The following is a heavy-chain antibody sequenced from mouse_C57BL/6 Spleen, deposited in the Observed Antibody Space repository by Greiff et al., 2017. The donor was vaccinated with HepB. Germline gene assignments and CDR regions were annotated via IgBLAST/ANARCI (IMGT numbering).Heavy chain of an antibody. CDR2: IDPANGNT. J-gene: IGHJ1*03. D-gene: IGHD1-1*01. V-gene: IGHV14-3*01. CDR3: ARYCYGRSYGEYFDV. Sequence: VQLQQSVAELVRPGASVKLSCTASGFNIKNTYMHWVKQRPEQGLEWIGRIDPANGNTKYAPKFQGKATITADTSSNTAYLQLSSLTTEDTALYYCARYCYGRSYGEYFDVWGTGTTVTVSS. CDR1: GFNIKNTY.